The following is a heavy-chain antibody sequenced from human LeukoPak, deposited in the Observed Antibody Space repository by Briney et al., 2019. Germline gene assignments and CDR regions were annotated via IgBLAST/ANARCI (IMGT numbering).Heavy chain of an antibody. D-gene: IGHD3-3*01. CDR2: ISGSGGNT. CDR1: GFTFSSYA. V-gene: IGHV3-23*01. J-gene: IGHJ4*02. CDR3: AKYSSNTLLRPFDY. Sequence: PGGSLRLSSAASGFTFSSYAMSWVRQAPGKGLEWVSGISGSGGNTYYADSVKGRLTISRDNSKNTLYLQMNSLRAEDTALYYCAKYSSNTLLRPFDYWGQGTLVTVSS.